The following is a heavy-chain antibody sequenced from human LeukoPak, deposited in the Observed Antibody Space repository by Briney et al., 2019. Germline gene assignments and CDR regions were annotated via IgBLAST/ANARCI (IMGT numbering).Heavy chain of an antibody. D-gene: IGHD3-10*01. CDR1: GFTFSSYS. CDR3: ARWRGALDAFDI. Sequence: PGGSLRLSCAASGFTFSSYSMNWVRQAPGKGLEWVSYISTSSSTIYYADSVKGRFTISRDNAKNSLYLQMNSLRAGDTAVYYCARWRGALDAFDIWGQGTMVTVSS. J-gene: IGHJ3*02. CDR2: ISTSSSTI. V-gene: IGHV3-48*01.